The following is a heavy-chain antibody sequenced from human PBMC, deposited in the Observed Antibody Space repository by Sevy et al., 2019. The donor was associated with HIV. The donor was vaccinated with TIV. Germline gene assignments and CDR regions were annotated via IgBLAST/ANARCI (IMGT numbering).Heavy chain of an antibody. J-gene: IGHJ3*02. D-gene: IGHD3-16*01. Sequence: SGPTQVKPTQTLTLTCTFSGFSLTTSGLGVGWIRQPPGKALEWLALIYWSDDRRYNPSLKSRLTITKDTSKNQVVRTMTNMEPVDTATYSCAHTSYYACRKPPYDAFDIWGQGTTVTVSS. CDR2: IYWSDDR. CDR1: GFSLTTSGLG. CDR3: AHTSYYACRKPPYDAFDI. V-gene: IGHV2-5*01.